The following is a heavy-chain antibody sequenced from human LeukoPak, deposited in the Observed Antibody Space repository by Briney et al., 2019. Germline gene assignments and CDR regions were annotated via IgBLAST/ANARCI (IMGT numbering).Heavy chain of an antibody. V-gene: IGHV3-11*01. J-gene: IGHJ5*02. Sequence: PGGSLRLSCAASGFTFSDYYMSWIHQAPGKGLEWISYISNSGTIIEYVDSVKGRFTISRDNGRNSLYLEMNSLRVEDTAVYYCARDGSGSFTTDWFDTWGQGTLVTVSS. CDR2: ISNSGTII. CDR1: GFTFSDYY. CDR3: ARDGSGSFTTDWFDT. D-gene: IGHD1-26*01.